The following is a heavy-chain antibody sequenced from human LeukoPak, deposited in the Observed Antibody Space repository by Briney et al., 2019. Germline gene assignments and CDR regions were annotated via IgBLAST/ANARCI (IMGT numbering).Heavy chain of an antibody. CDR1: GYTFTGHY. J-gene: IGHJ6*02. CDR2: INPNSGGT. V-gene: IGHV1-2*02. CDR3: ARALCSGGSCYYYYYGMDV. D-gene: IGHD2-15*01. Sequence: ASVKVSCKASGYTFTGHYMHWVRQAPGQGLEWMGWINPNSGGTNYAQKFQGRVTMTRDTSISTAYMELSRLRSDDTAVYYCARALCSGGSCYYYYYGMDVWGQGTTVTVSS.